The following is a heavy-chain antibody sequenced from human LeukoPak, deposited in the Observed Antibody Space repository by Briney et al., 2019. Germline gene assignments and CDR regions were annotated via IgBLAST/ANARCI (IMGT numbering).Heavy chain of an antibody. CDR1: GYTFTSYD. V-gene: IGHV1-8*01. CDR2: MIPNSGNT. CDR3: ARDGARYSSSWYVNY. D-gene: IGHD6-13*01. J-gene: IGHJ4*02. Sequence: ASVKVSCKASGYTFTSYDINWVRQATGQGLEWMGWMIPNSGNTGYAQKLQGRVTMTTDTSTSTAYMELRSLRSDDTAVYYCARDGARYSSSWYVNYWGQGTLVTVSS.